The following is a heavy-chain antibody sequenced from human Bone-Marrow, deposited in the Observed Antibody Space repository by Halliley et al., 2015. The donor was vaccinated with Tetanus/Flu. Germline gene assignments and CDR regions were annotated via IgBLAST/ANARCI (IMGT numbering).Heavy chain of an antibody. CDR2: IGRDGSYT. D-gene: IGHD2-21*02. CDR3: AKDFSIKVVTAPHGDY. V-gene: IGHV3-23*01. J-gene: IGHJ4*02. Sequence: SVIGRDGSYTHYADSVKGRFAISRDNSKNTLYLQMNSLRAEDTAVYYCAKDFSIKVVTAPHGDYWGQGTQVTVSS.